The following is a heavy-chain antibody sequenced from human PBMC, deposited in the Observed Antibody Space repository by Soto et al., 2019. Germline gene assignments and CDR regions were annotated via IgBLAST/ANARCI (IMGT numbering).Heavy chain of an antibody. CDR1: GYTFTSYD. CDR3: SRVGNFYGLTV. J-gene: IGHJ6*02. CDR2: MNPNSGNT. Sequence: QVQLVQSGAEVKKPGASVKVPCKASGYTFTSYDINWVRQATGQGLEWMGWMNPNSGNTGYAQKNQGRATLTRTTSISTAYKELSSLRSEDTAVYYCSRVGNFYGLTVWGQGPTVTVSS. V-gene: IGHV1-8*01.